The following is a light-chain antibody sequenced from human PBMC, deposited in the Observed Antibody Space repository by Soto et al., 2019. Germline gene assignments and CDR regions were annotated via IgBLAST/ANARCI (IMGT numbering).Light chain of an antibody. CDR1: QILNGGS. J-gene: IGKJ4*01. Sequence: EIVLTQSPGTLSLSPGDRAALSCRTTQILNGGSLAWYQVKPGQAPRLLMYDSSIRAAGVPNRFSGSGSGTDFTLTISRLGTEDFAVYYCQLYGSSPELTFGGGTKVEIK. CDR3: QLYGSSPELT. V-gene: IGKV3-20*01. CDR2: DSS.